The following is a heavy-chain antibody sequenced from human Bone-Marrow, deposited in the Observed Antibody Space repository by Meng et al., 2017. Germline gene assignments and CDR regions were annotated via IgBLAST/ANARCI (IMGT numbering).Heavy chain of an antibody. V-gene: IGHV4-39*07. Sequence: LQVCGPVPANPPHALVLTCTVPEYSISSSIYFWGWVRQPPGKGLESIGSIYYSGSTYYNPSLKSRVTISLDTSKKQFSLKLTSVTAADTAVYYCARGRVTGTSWGENDYWGQGTLVTVSS. CDR3: ARGRVTGTSWGENDY. CDR1: EYSISSSIYF. J-gene: IGHJ4*02. D-gene: IGHD1-20*01. CDR2: IYYSGST.